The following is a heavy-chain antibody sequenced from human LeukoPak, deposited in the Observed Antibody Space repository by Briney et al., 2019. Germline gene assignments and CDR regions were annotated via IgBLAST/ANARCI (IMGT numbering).Heavy chain of an antibody. Sequence: ASVKVSCKPSGYSFTKYGFTWVRQAPGQGLEWMGWLSSSDGKTNYAQNLQGRVSITSDTSIATNYMELRSLRSDDTAVYYCARERSQRHQWLVRALVYWGQGTLVTVSS. CDR1: GYSFTKYG. J-gene: IGHJ4*02. D-gene: IGHD6-19*01. V-gene: IGHV1-18*01. CDR2: LSSSDGKT. CDR3: ARERSQRHQWLVRALVY.